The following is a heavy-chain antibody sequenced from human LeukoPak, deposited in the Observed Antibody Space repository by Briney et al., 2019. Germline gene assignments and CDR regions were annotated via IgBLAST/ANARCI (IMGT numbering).Heavy chain of an antibody. CDR3: ARDPPEDEWNSLDS. V-gene: IGHV4-59*01. CDR2: IHYSGLT. Sequence: SETLSLTCIVSGGSISSYYWNWIRQAPGKGLEWIGFIHYSGLTVYSPSLQSRVSMSVDTSRNQFSLDLSSVTAADTALYYCARDPPEDEWNSLDSWGQGILVTVSS. D-gene: IGHD1-7*01. J-gene: IGHJ4*02. CDR1: GGSISSYY.